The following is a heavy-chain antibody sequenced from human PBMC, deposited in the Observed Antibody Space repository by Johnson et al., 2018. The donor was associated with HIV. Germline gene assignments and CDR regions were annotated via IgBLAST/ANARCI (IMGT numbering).Heavy chain of an antibody. CDR2: IRYDGSRK. CDR3: AAEGYGSGTYGAFDI. Sequence: QVQLVESGGGLVQRGGSLRLSCAASGFTFSTYAMHWVRQAPGKGLEWVAFIRYDGSRKHYADSVKGRFTISRDNSKNTMYLQMNSLRAEDTAVYYCAAEGYGSGTYGAFDIWGQGTKVTVSS. J-gene: IGHJ3*02. CDR1: GFTFSTYA. D-gene: IGHD3-10*01. V-gene: IGHV3-30*02.